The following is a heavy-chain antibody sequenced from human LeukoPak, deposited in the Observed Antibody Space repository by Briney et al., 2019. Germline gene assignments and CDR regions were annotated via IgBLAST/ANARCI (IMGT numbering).Heavy chain of an antibody. J-gene: IGHJ5*02. CDR2: IYYSGST. CDR3: ARGVAVAGTSMWWFDP. CDR1: GGSINNYY. Sequence: SETLSLTCTVSGGSINNYYWSWIRQPPGKGLEWIGNIYYSGSTNYNPSLKSRVTISVDTSKNQFSLKMNSVTAVDTAVYYCARGVAVAGTSMWWFDPWGQGILVTVSS. V-gene: IGHV4-59*01. D-gene: IGHD6-19*01.